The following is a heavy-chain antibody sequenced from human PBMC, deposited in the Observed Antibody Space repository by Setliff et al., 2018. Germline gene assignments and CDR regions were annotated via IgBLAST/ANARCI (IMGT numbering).Heavy chain of an antibody. Sequence: SETLSLTCSVSGGSISSSRYSWGWIRQTPGKGLEWVGYVYYTGNTNYNPALKSRLTISVDPSKNQVSLQLKSATTADTAVYYCARDRTAYNYGMDIWGQGTTVTVSS. D-gene: IGHD4-17*01. CDR3: ARDRTAYNYGMDI. J-gene: IGHJ6*02. CDR1: GGSISSSRYS. V-gene: IGHV4-61*05. CDR2: VYYTGNT.